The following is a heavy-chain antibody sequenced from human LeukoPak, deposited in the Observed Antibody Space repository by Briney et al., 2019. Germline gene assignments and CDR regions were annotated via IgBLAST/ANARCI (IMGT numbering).Heavy chain of an antibody. CDR1: GGSISSHY. J-gene: IGHJ4*02. CDR2: IYYSGST. D-gene: IGHD3-22*01. CDR3: ARGGVYDSSGYYEAFDY. Sequence: SETLSLTCTVSGGSISSHYWIWIRQPPGKGLEWIGYIYYSGSTDYNPSLKSRVTISVDTSRNQFSLKLSSGTAADTAVYYCARGGVYDSSGYYEAFDYWGQGTLVTVSS. V-gene: IGHV4-59*11.